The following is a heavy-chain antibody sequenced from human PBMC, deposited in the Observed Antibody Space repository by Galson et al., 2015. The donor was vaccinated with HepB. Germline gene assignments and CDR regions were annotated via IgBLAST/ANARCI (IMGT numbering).Heavy chain of an antibody. D-gene: IGHD6-19*01. CDR1: GFTFYNDA. V-gene: IGHV3-21*01. CDR3: ASHSSGPNDAFDI. J-gene: IGHJ3*02. CDR2: ISSSSSYI. Sequence: SLRLSCAASGFTFYNDAMSWVRQAPGKGLEWVSSISSSSSYIYYADSVKGRFTISRDNAKNSLYLQMNSLRAEDTAVYYCASHSSGPNDAFDIWGQGTMVTVSS.